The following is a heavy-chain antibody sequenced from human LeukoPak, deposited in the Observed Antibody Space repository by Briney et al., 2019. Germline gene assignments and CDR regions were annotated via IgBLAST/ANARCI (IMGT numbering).Heavy chain of an antibody. CDR1: GGSISIHY. J-gene: IGHJ6*03. CDR3: ARNSAHYYYYYYMDV. CDR2: IYYSGST. V-gene: IGHV4-59*11. D-gene: IGHD3-10*01. Sequence: PSETLSLTCTVSGGSISIHYCSWIRQPPGKGLEWIGYIYYSGSTNYNPSLKSRVTISVDTSKNQFSLKLSSVTAADTAVYYCARNSAHYYYYYYMDVWGKGTTVTVSS.